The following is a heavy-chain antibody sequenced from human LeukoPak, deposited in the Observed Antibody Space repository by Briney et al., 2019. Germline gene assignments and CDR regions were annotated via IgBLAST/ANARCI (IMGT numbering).Heavy chain of an antibody. D-gene: IGHD4-17*01. CDR1: GGSFSGYY. CDR2: INHSGST. V-gene: IGHV4-34*01. J-gene: IGHJ4*02. CDR3: ARDYTVTGFDY. Sequence: SETLSLTRAVYGGSFSGYYWSWIRQPPGKGLEWIGEINHSGSTNYKPSLTGRGTISVDTSKNQLSLKLSSVTAADTAVYYCARDYTVTGFDYWGQGTLVTVSS.